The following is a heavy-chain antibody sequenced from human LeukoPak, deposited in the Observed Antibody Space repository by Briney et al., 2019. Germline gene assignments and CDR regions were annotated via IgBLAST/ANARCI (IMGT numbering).Heavy chain of an antibody. D-gene: IGHD6-19*01. CDR3: ARRYGQWLVLSYFDY. J-gene: IGHJ4*02. V-gene: IGHV4-39*01. Sequence: PSETLSLTCTVSGGSISSSSYYWGWIRQPPGKGLEWIGSIYYSGSTYYNPSLKSRVTISVDTSKNQFSLKLSSVTAADTAVYYCARRYGQWLVLSYFDYWGQGTLVTVSS. CDR1: GGSISSSSYY. CDR2: IYYSGST.